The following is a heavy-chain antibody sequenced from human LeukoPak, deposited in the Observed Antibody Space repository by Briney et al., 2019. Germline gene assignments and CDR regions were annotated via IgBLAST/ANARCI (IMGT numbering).Heavy chain of an antibody. Sequence: GGSLRLSCAASGFTFSSYWMSWVRQAPGKGPEWVANIKQDGSEKYYVDSVKGRFTISRDNAKNSLYLQMNSLRAEDTALYYCAKGLQAYYYGSGSSYYYYGMDVWGQGTTVTVSS. J-gene: IGHJ6*02. V-gene: IGHV3-7*03. D-gene: IGHD3-10*01. CDR3: AKGLQAYYYGSGSSYYYYGMDV. CDR2: IKQDGSEK. CDR1: GFTFSSYW.